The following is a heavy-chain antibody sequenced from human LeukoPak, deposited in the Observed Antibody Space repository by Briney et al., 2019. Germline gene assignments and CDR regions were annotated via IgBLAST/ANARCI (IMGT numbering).Heavy chain of an antibody. J-gene: IGHJ4*02. CDR3: ALGGIAAAGSLSV. V-gene: IGHV1-46*01. D-gene: IGHD6-13*01. CDR2: INPSSGST. CDR1: GYIFTSYY. Sequence: ASVKVSCKASGYIFTSYYMHWVRQAPGQGLEWMGIINPSSGSTSYAQKFQDRVKMTRDTSRSTVYMELSSLRSEDTAVYYCALGGIAAAGSLSVWGQGTLVTVSS.